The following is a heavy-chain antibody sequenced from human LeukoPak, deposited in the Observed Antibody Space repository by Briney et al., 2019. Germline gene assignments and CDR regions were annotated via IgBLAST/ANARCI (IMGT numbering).Heavy chain of an antibody. CDR3: ARDLSPMSSGIYDTSYYFDY. V-gene: IGHV3-7*01. CDR2: KRQYGSEK. CDR1: GLTYSHCW. Sequence: GGPLRLSCAASGLTYSHCWMSWLRQAPGERLEGVTNKRQYGSEKYYVDSVRGRLTVSRDNDDNSLYLQMNSLRAEDSAKYYCARDLSPMSSGIYDTSYYFDYGGQGTLVTVSS. J-gene: IGHJ4*02. D-gene: IGHD1-26*01.